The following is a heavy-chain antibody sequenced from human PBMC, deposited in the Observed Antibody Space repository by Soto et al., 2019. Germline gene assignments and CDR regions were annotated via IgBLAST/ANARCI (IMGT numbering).Heavy chain of an antibody. Sequence: SETLSLTCAVYGGSFSGYYWSWIRQPPGKGLEWIGEINHSGSTNYNPSLKSRVTISVDTSKNQFSLKLSSVTAADTAVYYCARAVYYYGSGSYGNSWGQGTLVTVSS. CDR3: ARAVYYYGSGSYGNS. CDR2: INHSGST. CDR1: GGSFSGYY. J-gene: IGHJ4*02. D-gene: IGHD3-10*01. V-gene: IGHV4-34*01.